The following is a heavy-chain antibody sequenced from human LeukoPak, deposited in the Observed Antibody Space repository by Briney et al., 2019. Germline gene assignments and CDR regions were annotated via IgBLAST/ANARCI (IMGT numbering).Heavy chain of an antibody. CDR2: INSDGSST. J-gene: IGHJ3*02. Sequence: GGSLRLSCAASGFTFSSYWMHWVRQAPGKGLVWVSRINSDGSSTTYADSVKGRFSISRDNAKGTLYLQMNSLRVEDTALYYCARGYSSSWYNAFDIWGQGTMVTVSS. V-gene: IGHV3-74*01. CDR3: ARGYSSSWYNAFDI. CDR1: GFTFSSYW. D-gene: IGHD6-13*01.